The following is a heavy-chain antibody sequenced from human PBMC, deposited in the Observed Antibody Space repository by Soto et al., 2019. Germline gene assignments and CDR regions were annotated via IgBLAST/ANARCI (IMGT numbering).Heavy chain of an antibody. CDR1: GGTFSSYA. J-gene: IGHJ1*01. CDR2: IIPIFGTA. D-gene: IGHD2-21*02. CDR3: ARVGGGGNSGYFKH. Sequence: QVQLVQSGAEVKKPGSSVKVSCKASGGTFSSYAISWVRQAPGQGLEWMGGIIPIFGTANDAQKFHGRVPITADESTSTAYMELSSLRSEDTAEYYCARVGGGGNSGYFKHWGQGTLVTVYS. V-gene: IGHV1-69*01.